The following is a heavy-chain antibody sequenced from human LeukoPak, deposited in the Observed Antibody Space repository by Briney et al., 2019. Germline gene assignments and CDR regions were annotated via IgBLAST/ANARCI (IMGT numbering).Heavy chain of an antibody. Sequence: SVKVSCKASGFTFTSSAMQWVRQARGQRLEWIGWIVVGSGNTNYAQKFQERVTITRDMSTSTAYMELSSLRSEDTAVYYCAAVAMVTTGYFDYWGQGTLVTVSS. CDR3: AAVAMVTTGYFDY. CDR2: IVVGSGNT. CDR1: GFTFTSSA. J-gene: IGHJ4*02. V-gene: IGHV1-58*02. D-gene: IGHD5-18*01.